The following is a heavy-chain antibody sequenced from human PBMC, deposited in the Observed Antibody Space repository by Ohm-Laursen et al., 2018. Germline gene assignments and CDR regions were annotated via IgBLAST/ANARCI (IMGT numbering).Heavy chain of an antibody. Sequence: GSLRLSCTASGFTFTDYAMNWVRQAPGKGLEWVSTISGNGVTTYYADSVKGRFTISRDNPKNLLSLQMNSLRAEDTAVYFCARGGLDYWGQGTLVTVSS. CDR2: ISGNGVTT. J-gene: IGHJ4*02. CDR1: GFTFTDYA. V-gene: IGHV3-23*01. CDR3: ARGGLDY. D-gene: IGHD3-10*01.